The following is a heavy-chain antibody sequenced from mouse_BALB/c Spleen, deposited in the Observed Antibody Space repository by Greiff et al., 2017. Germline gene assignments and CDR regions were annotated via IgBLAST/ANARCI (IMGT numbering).Heavy chain of an antibody. Sequence: VKVVESGPGLVAPSQSLSITCTVSGFSLTGYGVNWVRQPPGKGLEWLGMIWGDGSTDYNSALKSRLSISKDNSKSQVFLKMNSLETDDTARYYYARGVFTTRFWFAYWGQGTLVTVSA. V-gene: IGHV2-6-7*01. CDR3: ARGVFTTRFWFAY. CDR2: IWGDGST. J-gene: IGHJ3*01. D-gene: IGHD2-12*01. CDR1: GFSLTGYG.